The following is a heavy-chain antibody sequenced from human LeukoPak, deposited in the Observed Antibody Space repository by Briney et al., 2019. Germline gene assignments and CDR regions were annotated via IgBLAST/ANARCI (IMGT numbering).Heavy chain of an antibody. V-gene: IGHV4-30-4*01. CDR2: IYYSGST. Sequence: SQTLSLTCTVSGGSISSGDYYWSWIRQPPGKGLEWIGYIYYSGSTYYNPSLKSRVTISVDTSKNQFSLKLSSVTAADTAVYYCARDEKRVVPADLWGQGTLVTVSS. J-gene: IGHJ4*02. CDR1: GGSISSGDYY. CDR3: ARDEKRVVPADL. D-gene: IGHD2-2*01.